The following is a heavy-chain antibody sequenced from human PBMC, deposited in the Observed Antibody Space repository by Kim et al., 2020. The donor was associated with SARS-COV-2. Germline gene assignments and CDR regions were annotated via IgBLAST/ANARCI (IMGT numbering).Heavy chain of an antibody. V-gene: IGHV3-33*01. D-gene: IGHD6-13*01. CDR1: GFTFSSYG. CDR2: IWYDGSNK. Sequence: GGSLRLSCAASGFTFSSYGMHWVRQAPGKGLEWVAVIWYDGSNKYYADSVKGRFTISRDNSKNTLYLQMNSLRAEDTAVYYCATRSYSSSWYYFDYWGQGTLVTVSS. CDR3: ATRSYSSSWYYFDY. J-gene: IGHJ4*02.